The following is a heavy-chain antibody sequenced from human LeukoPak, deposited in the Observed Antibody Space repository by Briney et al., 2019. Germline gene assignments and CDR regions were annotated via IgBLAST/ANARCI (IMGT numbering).Heavy chain of an antibody. D-gene: IGHD1-26*01. Sequence: GGSLRLSCTASGFTFGDYAMSWFRQAPGKGLEWVGFIRSKAYGGTAEYAASVKGRFTISRDDSKSIAYLQMNSLKTEDTAVYYCTRARPGWEPLLWGQGTLVTVSS. V-gene: IGHV3-49*03. CDR3: TRARPGWEPLL. CDR1: GFTFGDYA. J-gene: IGHJ4*02. CDR2: IRSKAYGGTA.